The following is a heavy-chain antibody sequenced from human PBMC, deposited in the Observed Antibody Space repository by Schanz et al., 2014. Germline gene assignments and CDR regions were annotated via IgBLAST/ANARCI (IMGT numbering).Heavy chain of an antibody. CDR3: AKTLGGAGLTLYFDH. CDR2: LGGSTGGI. J-gene: IGHJ4*02. CDR1: GFTFSTSA. D-gene: IGHD3-10*01. Sequence: EVQLVESGGGLVEPGGYLRLSCEASGFTFSTSAMSWVRQAPGKGLEWVASLGGSTGGIYYADSVRGRFTISRDNFKNRLYLQMNSLRLEDTAIYYCAKTLGGAGLTLYFDHWGQGSLVTVSS. V-gene: IGHV3-23*04.